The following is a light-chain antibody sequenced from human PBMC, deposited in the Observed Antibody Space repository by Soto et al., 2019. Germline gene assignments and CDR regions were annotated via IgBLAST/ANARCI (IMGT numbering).Light chain of an antibody. CDR3: SSYTSSSTWV. CDR2: EVS. J-gene: IGLJ3*02. V-gene: IGLV2-14*01. CDR1: SSDVGGYNY. Sequence: QSALTQPASVSGSPGQSITTSCTGPSSDVGGYNYVSWYQQHPGKAPKLMIYEVSNRPSGVSNRFSGSKSGNTASLTISGLQAEDEADYYCSSYTSSSTWVFGGGTKVTVL.